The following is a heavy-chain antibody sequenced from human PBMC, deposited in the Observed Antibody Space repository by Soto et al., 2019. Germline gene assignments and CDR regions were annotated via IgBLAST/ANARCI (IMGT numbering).Heavy chain of an antibody. CDR3: ARGTGSSCYY. J-gene: IGHJ4*02. V-gene: IGHV4-39*07. CDR1: GGSISSGDYY. CDR2: INHSGST. Sequence: PSETLSLTCTVSGGSISSGDYYWTWFRQPPGEGLEWIGEINHSGSTNYNPSLKSRVTISVDTSKNQFSLKLSSVTAADTAVYYCARGTGSSCYYWGQGTLVTVSS. D-gene: IGHD6-13*01.